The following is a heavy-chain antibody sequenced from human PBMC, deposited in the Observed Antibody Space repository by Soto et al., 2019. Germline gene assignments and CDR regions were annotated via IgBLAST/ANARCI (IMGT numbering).Heavy chain of an antibody. Sequence: EVQLVESGGGLVKPGGSLRLSCAASGFTFSSYSMNWVRQAPGKGLEWVSSISSSSSYIYYADSVKGRFTISRDNAKNSRYLQMNCLRAEDTAVYYCARDTYYYGSGSYSPWGQGTLVTVSS. CDR1: GFTFSSYS. J-gene: IGHJ5*02. CDR2: ISSSSSYI. CDR3: ARDTYYYGSGSYSP. V-gene: IGHV3-21*01. D-gene: IGHD3-10*01.